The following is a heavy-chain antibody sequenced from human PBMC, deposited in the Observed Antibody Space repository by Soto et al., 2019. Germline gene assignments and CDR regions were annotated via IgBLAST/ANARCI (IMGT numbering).Heavy chain of an antibody. CDR3: AKAVRGGDFDYCDY. CDR2: ISYDGSNK. CDR1: GFSFSSYG. V-gene: IGHV3-30*18. D-gene: IGHD2-21*02. Sequence: QVQLVESGGGVVQPGRSLRLSCAASGFSFSSYGMHWVRQAPGKGLEWVAGISYDGSNKYYADSVKGRFTISRDKSKNTLYLQMNSLRAEDTAVYYCAKAVRGGDFDYCDYWGQGTLVTVSS. J-gene: IGHJ4*02.